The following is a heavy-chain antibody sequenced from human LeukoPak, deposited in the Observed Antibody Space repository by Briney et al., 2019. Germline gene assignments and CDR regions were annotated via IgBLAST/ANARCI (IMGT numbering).Heavy chain of an antibody. V-gene: IGHV1-2*02. CDR3: ARALYAAAHDY. J-gene: IGHJ4*02. CDR1: GYTFTGYY. CDR2: INPNSGAT. Sequence: ASVTVSCKASGYTFTGYYIHWVRQAPGQGLEWMGWINPNSGATNFAPKFQGRVTLTRDTSISTAYMELSSLRSDDTALFYCARALYAAAHDYWGQGTLVTVSA. D-gene: IGHD2/OR15-2a*01.